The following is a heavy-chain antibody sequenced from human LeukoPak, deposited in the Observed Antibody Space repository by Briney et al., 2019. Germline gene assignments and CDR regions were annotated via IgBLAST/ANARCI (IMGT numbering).Heavy chain of an antibody. Sequence: GRSLRLSCAASGFTFSSYAMSWFRQAPGKGLEWVSAISGSGGSTYYADSVKGRFTISRDNSKNTLYLQMNSLRAEDTAVYYCAKDLNIVVVPAARGYYYYGMDVWGQGTTVTVSS. CDR3: AKDLNIVVVPAARGYYYYGMDV. CDR2: ISGSGGST. J-gene: IGHJ6*02. CDR1: GFTFSSYA. V-gene: IGHV3-23*01. D-gene: IGHD2-2*01.